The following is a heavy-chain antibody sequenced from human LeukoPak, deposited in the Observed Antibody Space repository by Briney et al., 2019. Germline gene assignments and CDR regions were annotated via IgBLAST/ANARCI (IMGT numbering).Heavy chain of an antibody. J-gene: IGHJ6*03. V-gene: IGHV3-23*01. D-gene: IGHD2-2*01. CDR3: AKDIVTAIVVVPTGYYMDV. CDR1: GFTFSSYA. CDR2: ISGSGGST. Sequence: PGGSLRLSCAASGFTFSSYAMSWVRQAPGKGLEWVSAISGSGGSTYYADSVKGRFTISRDNSKNTLYLQMNSLRAEDTAVYYCAKDIVTAIVVVPTGYYMDVWGKGTTVTVSS.